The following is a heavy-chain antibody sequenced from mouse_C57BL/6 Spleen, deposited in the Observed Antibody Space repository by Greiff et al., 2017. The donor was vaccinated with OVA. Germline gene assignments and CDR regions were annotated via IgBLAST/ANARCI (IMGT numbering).Heavy chain of an antibody. CDR2: ISSGGDYI. D-gene: IGHD5-2*01. Sequence: EVKLVESGEGLVKPGGSLKLSCAASGFTFSSYAMSWVRQTPEKRLEWVAYISSGGDYIYYADPVKGRFTISRDNARNTLYLQMSRLKSEDTARYYCTRVRHGICFAYWGQGTLVTVSA. J-gene: IGHJ3*01. CDR3: TRVRHGICFAY. CDR1: GFTFSSYA. V-gene: IGHV5-9-1*02.